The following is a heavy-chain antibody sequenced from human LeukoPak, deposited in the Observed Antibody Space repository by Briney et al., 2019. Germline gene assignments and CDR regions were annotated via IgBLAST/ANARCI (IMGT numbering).Heavy chain of an antibody. CDR1: GFTVSNNY. D-gene: IGHD3-22*01. Sequence: GGSLRLSCAASGFTVSNNYMSWVRQAPGKGLEWVSVIYSGGTTYYADSVKGRFTISRDSSKNTLYLQMNSLRAEDTAVYYCARAYSFGYDSSGYYYAYWGQGTLVTVSS. CDR2: IYSGGTT. CDR3: ARAYSFGYDSSGYYYAY. V-gene: IGHV3-53*01. J-gene: IGHJ4*02.